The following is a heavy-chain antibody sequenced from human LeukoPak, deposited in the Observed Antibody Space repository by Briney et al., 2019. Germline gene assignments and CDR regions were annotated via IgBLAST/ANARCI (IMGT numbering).Heavy chain of an antibody. CDR1: GFTFSSYS. CDR3: ARDLSTPAATKWYMDV. D-gene: IGHD2-2*01. CDR2: ISSSSSYI. J-gene: IGHJ6*03. Sequence: GGSLRLSCAASGFTFSSYSMNWVRQAPGKGLEWVSSISSSSSYIYYADSVKGRFTISRDNAKNSLYLQMNSLRAEDTAVYYCARDLSTPAATKWYMDVWAKGPRSPSP. V-gene: IGHV3-21*01.